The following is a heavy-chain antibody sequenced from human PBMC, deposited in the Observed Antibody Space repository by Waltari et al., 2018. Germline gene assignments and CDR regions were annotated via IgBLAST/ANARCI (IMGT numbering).Heavy chain of an antibody. CDR2: IRYDGSNK. Sequence: QVQLVESGGGVVQPGGSLRLSCAASGFTFSSYGMHWVRQAPGKGLEWVAFIRYDGSNKYYADSVKGRFTISRDNSKNTLYLQMNSLRAEDTAVYYCASPGSGSYEFDYWGQGTLVTVSS. V-gene: IGHV3-30*02. CDR3: ASPGSGSYEFDY. J-gene: IGHJ4*02. D-gene: IGHD1-26*01. CDR1: GFTFSSYG.